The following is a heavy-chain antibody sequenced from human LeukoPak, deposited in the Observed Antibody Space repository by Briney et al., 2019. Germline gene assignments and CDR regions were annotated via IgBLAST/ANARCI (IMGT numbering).Heavy chain of an antibody. CDR2: LRYDGTDE. J-gene: IGHJ3*02. CDR1: GFTFSSYS. CDR3: ARNRAFGTFDAFDM. D-gene: IGHD3-10*01. Sequence: QTGGSLRLSCAASGFTFSSYSIHWVRQAPGKGLEWLAFLRYDGTDESYGDSVRGRLTISRDDSLNTLYLQMDSLRREDTAVYYCARNRAFGTFDAFDMWGQGTMVTVSS. V-gene: IGHV3-30*02.